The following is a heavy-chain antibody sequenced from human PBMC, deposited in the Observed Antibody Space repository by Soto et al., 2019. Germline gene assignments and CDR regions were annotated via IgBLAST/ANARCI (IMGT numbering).Heavy chain of an antibody. CDR3: ARGPVLLRFLEWLFGMDV. V-gene: IGHV1-69*01. D-gene: IGHD3-3*01. Sequence: SVKVSCKASGGTFSSYAIRWVRQAPGQALEWMGGIIPIFGTANYAQKFQGRVTITADESTSTAYMELSSLRSEDTAVYYCARGPVLLRFLEWLFGMDVWGQGTTVTVSS. J-gene: IGHJ6*02. CDR1: GGTFSSYA. CDR2: IIPIFGTA.